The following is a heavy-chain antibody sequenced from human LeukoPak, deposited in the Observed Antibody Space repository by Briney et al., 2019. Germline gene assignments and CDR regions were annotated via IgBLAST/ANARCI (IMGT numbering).Heavy chain of an antibody. J-gene: IGHJ3*02. V-gene: IGHV3-7*03. CDR2: IKQDGSEK. Sequence: GGSLRLSCAASGFTFSTYWMSWVRQAPGHGLEWVANIKQDGSEKYYVDSVKGRFTISRDNAKNSLSLLMNSLRAEDTAVYYCARISPPGGYDWAFDIWGQGTTVTVSS. D-gene: IGHD5-12*01. CDR3: ARISPPGGYDWAFDI. CDR1: GFTFSTYW.